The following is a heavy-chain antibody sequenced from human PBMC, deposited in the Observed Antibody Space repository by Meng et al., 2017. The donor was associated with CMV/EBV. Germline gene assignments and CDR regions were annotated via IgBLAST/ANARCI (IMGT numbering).Heavy chain of an antibody. CDR3: ARGVIEMATRVGLRY. D-gene: IGHD5-24*01. J-gene: IGHJ4*02. CDR1: GGTFSSYA. V-gene: IGHV1-69*12. CDR2: IIPIFGTA. Sequence: QVQLVEAGGEVKRPGSSVKVSCKASGGTFSSYAISWVRQAPGQGLEWMGGIIPIFGTANYAQKFQGRVTITADESTSTAYMELSSLRSEDTAVYYCARGVIEMATRVGLRYWGQGTLVTVSS.